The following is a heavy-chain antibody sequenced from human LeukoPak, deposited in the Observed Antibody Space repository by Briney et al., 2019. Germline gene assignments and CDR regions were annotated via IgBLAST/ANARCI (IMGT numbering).Heavy chain of an antibody. D-gene: IGHD3-10*01. CDR1: GYTLTELS. J-gene: IGHJ5*02. CDR3: ARGPLIGDNWFDP. V-gene: IGHV1-24*01. CDR2: FDPEDGET. Sequence: ASVTVSCKVSGYTLTELSMHWVRQAPGKGLEWMGGFDPEDGETIYAQKFQGRVTMTRNTSISTAYMELSSLRSEDTAVYYCARGPLIGDNWFDPWGQGTLVTVSS.